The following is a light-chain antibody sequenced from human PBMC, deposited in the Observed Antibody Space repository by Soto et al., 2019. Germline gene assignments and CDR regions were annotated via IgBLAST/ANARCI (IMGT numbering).Light chain of an antibody. V-gene: IGLV2-14*01. Sequence: QSELTQPASLCGSPGQSVTSCCSLRSSEIGGSKYVSWYQQHPGKAPKLMIYEVTYRPSGVSARFSGSKSGNTASLTVSGLQAEDEADYYCSSYTSSGTLYVFGTGTKLTVL. CDR1: SSEIGGSKY. J-gene: IGLJ1*01. CDR2: EVT. CDR3: SSYTSSGTLYV.